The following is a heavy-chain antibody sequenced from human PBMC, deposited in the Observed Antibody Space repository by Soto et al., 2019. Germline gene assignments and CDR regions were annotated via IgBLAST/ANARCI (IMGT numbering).Heavy chain of an antibody. Sequence: QVQLQESGPGLVKPSETLSLTCTVSYGSISGYYWSWIRQPPGKGLEWIGYIYYSGSTNYNPSLKSRVTISVDTSKNQFSLKLSSVTAADTAVYYCARQGPYGMDVWGQGTTVTVSS. CDR1: YGSISGYY. V-gene: IGHV4-59*08. CDR2: IYYSGST. CDR3: ARQGPYGMDV. J-gene: IGHJ6*02.